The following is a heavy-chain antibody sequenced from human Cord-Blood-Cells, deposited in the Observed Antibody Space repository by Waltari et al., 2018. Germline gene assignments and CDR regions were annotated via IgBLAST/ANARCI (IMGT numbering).Heavy chain of an antibody. CDR1: GFTFSSYW. D-gene: IGHD6-6*01. Sequence: EVQLVESGGGLVQPGGSLRLSCAASGFTFSSYWMSWVRQAPGKGLEWVANIKQDGSEKYYVDSGKGRFTISRDNAKNSRYLQMNSLRAEDTAVYYCARGGKTSIAARPGAFDIWGQGTMVTVSS. J-gene: IGHJ3*02. V-gene: IGHV3-7*01. CDR3: ARGGKTSIAARPGAFDI. CDR2: IKQDGSEK.